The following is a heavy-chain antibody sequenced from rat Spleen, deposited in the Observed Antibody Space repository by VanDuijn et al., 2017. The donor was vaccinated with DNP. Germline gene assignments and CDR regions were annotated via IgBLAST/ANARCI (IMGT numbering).Heavy chain of an antibody. CDR2: INTETGKS. J-gene: IGHJ1*01. CDR3: ARRWYFDF. CDR1: GYTFTKYG. Sequence: IQLVQSGPELKKPGESVKISCKGSGYTFTKYGIYWVKQDPGQGLQYLGWINTETGKSTYGDDFKGRLVFLFETSASAAYLQINYLKNEDMATYFCARRWYFDFWGPGTLVTVSS. V-gene: IGHV9-6*01.